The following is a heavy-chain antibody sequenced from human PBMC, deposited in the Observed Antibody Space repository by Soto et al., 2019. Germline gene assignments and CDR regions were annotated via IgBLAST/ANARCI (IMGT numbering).Heavy chain of an antibody. J-gene: IGHJ4*02. D-gene: IGHD6-19*01. CDR1: GFTFSSYA. CDR2: ISGSGGST. V-gene: IGHV3-23*01. CDR3: AKDRTEQWLEPFDY. Sequence: PGGSLRLSCAASGFTFSSYAMSWVRQAPGKGLEWVTAISGSGGSTYYADSVKGRFTISRDNSKNTLYLQMNSLRAEDTAVYYCAKDRTEQWLEPFDYWGQGTLVTVSS.